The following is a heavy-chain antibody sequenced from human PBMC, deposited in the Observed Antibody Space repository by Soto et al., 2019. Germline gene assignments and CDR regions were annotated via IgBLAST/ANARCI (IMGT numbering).Heavy chain of an antibody. J-gene: IGHJ4*02. V-gene: IGHV3-48*01. CDR2: ISSSSSTI. D-gene: IGHD3-10*01. Sequence: GSLRLSCAASGFTFSSYSMNWVRQAPGKGLEWVSYISSSSSTIYYADSVKGRFTISRDNAKNSLYLQMNSLRAEDTAVYYCAKEGGVRGGYFDYWGQGTLVTVSS. CDR3: AKEGGVRGGYFDY. CDR1: GFTFSSYS.